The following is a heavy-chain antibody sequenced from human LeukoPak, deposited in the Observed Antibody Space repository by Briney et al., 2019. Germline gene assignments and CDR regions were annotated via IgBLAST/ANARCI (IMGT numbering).Heavy chain of an antibody. CDR1: DDSISSYY. CDR2: IYTSGST. V-gene: IGHV4-4*07. CDR3: ARDMYYYDSSGYYYYWFDP. D-gene: IGHD3-22*01. Sequence: SETLSLTCTVSDDSISSYYWSWIRQPAGKGLEWIGRIYTSGSTNYNPSLKSRVTMSVDTSKNQFSLKLSSVTAADTAVYYCARDMYYYDSSGYYYYWFDPWGQGTLVTVSS. J-gene: IGHJ5*02.